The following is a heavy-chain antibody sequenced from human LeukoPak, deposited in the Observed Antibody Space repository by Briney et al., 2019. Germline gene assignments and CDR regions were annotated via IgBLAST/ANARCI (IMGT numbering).Heavy chain of an antibody. V-gene: IGHV1-3*01. J-gene: IGHJ4*02. CDR3: ARRYFDWLLGQEGEYDY. CDR1: GYTFTSYA. Sequence: GASVKVSCKASGYTFTSYAMHWVRQAPGQRLEWMGWINDGNGDTKYSQKFQGRVTITRDTSASTAYTELSSLRSEDTAVYYCARRYFDWLLGQEGEYDYWGQGTLVTVSS. D-gene: IGHD3-9*01. CDR2: INDGNGDT.